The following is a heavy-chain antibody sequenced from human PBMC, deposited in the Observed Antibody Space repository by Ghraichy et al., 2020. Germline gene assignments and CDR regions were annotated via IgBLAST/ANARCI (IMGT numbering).Heavy chain of an antibody. Sequence: GESLNISCKGSGYSFTSYWIGWVRQMPGKGLEWMGIIYPGDSDTRYSPSFQGQVTISADKSISTAYLQWSSLKASDTAMYYCARLGGGWLAQNDAFDIWGQGTMVTVSS. D-gene: IGHD6-19*01. CDR1: GYSFTSYW. J-gene: IGHJ3*02. V-gene: IGHV5-51*01. CDR2: IYPGDSDT. CDR3: ARLGGGWLAQNDAFDI.